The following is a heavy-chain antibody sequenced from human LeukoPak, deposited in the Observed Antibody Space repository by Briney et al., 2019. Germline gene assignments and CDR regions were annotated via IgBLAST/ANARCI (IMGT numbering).Heavy chain of an antibody. CDR1: GFTFSSYG. J-gene: IGHJ5*02. CDR2: IWYDGSNK. V-gene: IGHV3-33*01. Sequence: GGSLRLPCAASGFTFSSYGMHWVRQAPGKGLEWVAVIWYDGSNKYYADSVKGRFTISRDNSKNTLYLQMNSLRAEDTAVYYCARDPEPNCSGGSCYLLNWFDPWGQGTLVTVSS. D-gene: IGHD2-15*01. CDR3: ARDPEPNCSGGSCYLLNWFDP.